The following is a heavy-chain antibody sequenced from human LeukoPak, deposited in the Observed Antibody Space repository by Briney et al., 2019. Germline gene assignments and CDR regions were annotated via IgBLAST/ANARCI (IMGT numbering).Heavy chain of an antibody. D-gene: IGHD6-25*01. Sequence: SETLSLTCTVSGGSISSGDYYWSWIRQPPGKGLEWIGYIYYSGSTYYNPSLKSRVTISVDTSKNQFSLKLSSVTAADTAVYYCARGRRRDWFDPWGQGTLVTVS. CDR1: GGSISSGDYY. J-gene: IGHJ5*02. CDR2: IYYSGST. V-gene: IGHV4-30-4*08. CDR3: ARGRRRDWFDP.